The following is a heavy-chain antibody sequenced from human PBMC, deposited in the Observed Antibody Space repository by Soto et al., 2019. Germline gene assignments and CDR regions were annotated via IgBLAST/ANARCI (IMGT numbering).Heavy chain of an antibody. CDR2: ISAYNGNT. CDR3: ARISGYDGDNWFDP. D-gene: IGHD5-12*01. Sequence: ASVKVSCKASGYTFTSHGITWVRQAPGQGLEWMGWISAYNGNTNCAQKLQGRVTMTTDTSTSTAYMELRSLRSDDTAVYYCARISGYDGDNWFDPWGQGTLVTVSS. CDR1: GYTFTSHG. V-gene: IGHV1-18*01. J-gene: IGHJ5*02.